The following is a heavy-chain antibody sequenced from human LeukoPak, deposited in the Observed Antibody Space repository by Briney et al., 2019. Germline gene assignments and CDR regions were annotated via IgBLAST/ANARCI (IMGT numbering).Heavy chain of an antibody. D-gene: IGHD6-19*01. J-gene: IGHJ5*02. V-gene: IGHV4-59*01. Sequence: SETLSLTCTVSGGSISTYSWTWIRQPPGMGLEWIGNIYYSGSTNYNPSLKSRVTISIDTSKNQFSLKVSSVTAADTAVYYCARDHSSGWPHMFDPWGQGTLVTVPS. CDR1: GGSISTYS. CDR3: ARDHSSGWPHMFDP. CDR2: IYYSGST.